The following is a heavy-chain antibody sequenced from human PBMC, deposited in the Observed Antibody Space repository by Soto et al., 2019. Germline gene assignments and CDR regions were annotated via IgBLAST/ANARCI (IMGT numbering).Heavy chain of an antibody. CDR1: GVTVSNNY. CDR3: ARNRPETKDGY. V-gene: IGHV3-66*01. Sequence: EVQLVESGGGLVQPGASLRLSCAASGVTVSNNYMSWVRQAPGKGLEWVSVIYSVGSTSYADSVKGRFTISRDNSKNMVYLQKSSVRAEDTGVYSCARNRPETKDGYWGQGTLVTVSS. D-gene: IGHD4-17*01. J-gene: IGHJ4*02. CDR2: IYSVGST.